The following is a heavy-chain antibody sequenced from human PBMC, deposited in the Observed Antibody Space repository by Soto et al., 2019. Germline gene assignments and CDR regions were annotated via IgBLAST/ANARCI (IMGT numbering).Heavy chain of an antibody. D-gene: IGHD4-17*01. V-gene: IGHV3-64*01. CDR3: ARVRQDYGDYDY. CDR2: LSGNGRST. J-gene: IGHJ4*02. Sequence: EVQLVESGGDLVQPGGSLRLSCAASGFTFSMHAIHWVRHAPGKGLDFVSGLSGNGRSTYYANSVKGRFTISRDNSKNTLYLQMGSLRAEDTAVYYCARVRQDYGDYDYWGQGTLVTVSS. CDR1: GFTFSMHA.